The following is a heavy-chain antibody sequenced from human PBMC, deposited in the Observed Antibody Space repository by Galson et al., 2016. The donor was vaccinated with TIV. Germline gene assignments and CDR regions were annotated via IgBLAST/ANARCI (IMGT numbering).Heavy chain of an antibody. CDR2: ISAGGGRT. V-gene: IGHV3-23*01. D-gene: IGHD3-22*01. CDR1: GFTFSSFA. J-gene: IGHJ4*02. Sequence: SLRLSRAASGFTFSSFAVSWVRQAPGKGLEWVSGISAGGGRTNYADSVKGRFTISRDNPKNTLYLQMSSLRAEDTAVYFCAKMDSSGFDYVRRFDFWGQGTLATVSS. CDR3: AKMDSSGFDYVRRFDF.